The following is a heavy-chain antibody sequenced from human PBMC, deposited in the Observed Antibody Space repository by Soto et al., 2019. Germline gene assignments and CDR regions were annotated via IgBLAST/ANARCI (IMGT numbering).Heavy chain of an antibody. CDR2: MNTNSGTR. J-gene: IGHJ4*02. V-gene: IGHV1-8*02. D-gene: IGHD4-17*01. Sequence: QVQLVQSGAELKKPGASVKVSYKTSGYTFTDYDINWVRLAPGLGLEWRGWMNTNSGTRGQAQKFQGRINMTRHASINTAYLELSGLTSEDTAIYFCARDEGEDYGDFFRLWGQGTLVAVSS. CDR3: ARDEGEDYGDFFRL. CDR1: GYTFTDYD.